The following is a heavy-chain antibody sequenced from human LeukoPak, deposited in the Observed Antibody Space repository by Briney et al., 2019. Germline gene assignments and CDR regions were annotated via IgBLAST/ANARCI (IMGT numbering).Heavy chain of an antibody. Sequence: GGSLRLSCAASGFTFSSYAIHWVRQAPGKGLEWVALISYDGSTKYSTDSVKGRFTISRDNSKNTLYLQMNSLRAEDTAVYYCAKDRCSNGIGCYYYYMDVWGKGTTVTISS. CDR1: GFTFSSYA. D-gene: IGHD2-8*01. J-gene: IGHJ6*03. CDR2: ISYDGSTK. V-gene: IGHV3-30*04. CDR3: AKDRCSNGIGCYYYYMDV.